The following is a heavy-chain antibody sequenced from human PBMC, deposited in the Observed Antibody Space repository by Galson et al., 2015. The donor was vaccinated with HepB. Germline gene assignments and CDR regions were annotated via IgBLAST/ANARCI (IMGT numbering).Heavy chain of an antibody. CDR3: AREVGALGEPTFDH. CDR1: GFIFSSLA. V-gene: IGHV3-23*01. CDR2: ISSSGAVT. J-gene: IGHJ4*02. D-gene: IGHD1-14*01. Sequence: SLRLSCAASGFIFSSLAMSWVRQTPRNGLEWVAGISSSGAVTDHADSLKGRFSISRDNSKNTVYLQINDLRADDTGVYYCAREVGALGEPTFDHWGQGTLVTVSS.